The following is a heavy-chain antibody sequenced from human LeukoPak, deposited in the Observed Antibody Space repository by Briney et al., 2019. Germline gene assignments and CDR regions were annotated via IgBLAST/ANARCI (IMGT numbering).Heavy chain of an antibody. CDR3: ARDSRFLELLGYYFDC. CDR2: INPNSGGT. D-gene: IGHD3-3*01. Sequence: ASVKVSCKASGYTFTGYYMHWVRQAPGQGLEWMGWINPNSGGTNYAQKFQGRVTMTRDTSISTAYMELSRLRSVDTAVYYCARDSRFLELLGYYFDCWGQGTLVTVSS. CDR1: GYTFTGYY. J-gene: IGHJ4*02. V-gene: IGHV1-2*02.